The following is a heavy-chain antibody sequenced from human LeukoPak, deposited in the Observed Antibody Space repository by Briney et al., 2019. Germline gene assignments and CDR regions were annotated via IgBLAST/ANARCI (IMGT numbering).Heavy chain of an antibody. Sequence: SETLSLTCSVSGDSIRSSTYYWGWIRQPPGKGLEWIGSIFYSGDTYYNSSLKSRVTISVDTSKNQFSLKLSSVTAADTAVYYCARRNPYYGSGSYYYYYYMDVWGKGTTVTISS. CDR1: GDSIRSSTYY. D-gene: IGHD3-10*01. CDR3: ARRNPYYGSGSYYYYYYMDV. V-gene: IGHV4-39*01. J-gene: IGHJ6*03. CDR2: IFYSGDT.